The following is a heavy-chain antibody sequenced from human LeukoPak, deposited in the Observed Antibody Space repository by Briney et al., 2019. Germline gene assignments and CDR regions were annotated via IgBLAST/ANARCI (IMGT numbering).Heavy chain of an antibody. CDR1: DGSFSSYY. D-gene: IGHD3-22*01. CDR3: ARGNYYDSRTYYRAFDI. V-gene: IGHV4-59*01. CDR2: IYYSGSS. J-gene: IGHJ3*02. Sequence: SETLSLTCTVSDGSFSSYYWSWIRQPPGKGLEWIGYIYYSGSSNYIPSLKSRVTISVDTSKNHFSLKLSSVTAADTAVYYCARGNYYDSRTYYRAFDIWGQGTMVTVSS.